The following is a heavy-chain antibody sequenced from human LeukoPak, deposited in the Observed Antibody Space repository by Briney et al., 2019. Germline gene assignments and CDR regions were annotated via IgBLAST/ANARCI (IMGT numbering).Heavy chain of an antibody. Sequence: PSETLSLTCTVSRGSINTGNYYWSWIRQPPGKGLEWLGFIHYSGSTDYNPSLKSRVSISIDTSKNQFSLQLTSVTAADTAVYYCARNGRARNYGSNAYLPDYWGQGTLVTVSS. V-gene: IGHV4-30-4*01. CDR2: IHYSGST. CDR3: ARNGRARNYGSNAYLPDY. D-gene: IGHD3-22*01. J-gene: IGHJ4*02. CDR1: RGSINTGNYY.